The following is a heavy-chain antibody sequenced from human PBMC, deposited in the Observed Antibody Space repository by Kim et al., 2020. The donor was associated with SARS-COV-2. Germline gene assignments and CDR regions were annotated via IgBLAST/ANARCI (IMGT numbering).Heavy chain of an antibody. Sequence: APKCQGRVTITADESTSTAYMELSSLRSEDTAVYYCARGGTGTTTGFDYWGQGTLVTVSS. V-gene: IGHV1-69*01. CDR3: ARGGTGTTTGFDY. D-gene: IGHD1-1*01. J-gene: IGHJ4*02.